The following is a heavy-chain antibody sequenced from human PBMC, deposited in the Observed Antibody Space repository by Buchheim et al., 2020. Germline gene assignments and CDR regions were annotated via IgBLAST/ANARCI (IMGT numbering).Heavy chain of an antibody. CDR3: AIQKWYSSGWYLLNWFDP. J-gene: IGHJ5*02. CDR2: IYYSGST. CDR1: GGSISSSSYY. D-gene: IGHD6-19*01. V-gene: IGHV4-39*01. Sequence: QLQLQESGPGLVKPSETLSLTCTVSGGSISSSSYYWGWIRQTPGKGLEWIGGIYYSGSTYYNPSLKSRVTISVDTSTNQFFLKLSSVTASDTAVYYCAIQKWYSSGWYLLNWFDPWGQGTL.